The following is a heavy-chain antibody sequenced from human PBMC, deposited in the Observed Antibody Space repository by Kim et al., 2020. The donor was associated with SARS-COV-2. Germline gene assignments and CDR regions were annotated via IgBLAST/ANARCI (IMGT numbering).Heavy chain of an antibody. Sequence: YSPKFQGGATITRDTSARTAYMELSSLRSEDTAVYYCARSPDIVATISLDYWGQGTLVTVSS. D-gene: IGHD5-12*01. V-gene: IGHV1-3*01. J-gene: IGHJ4*02. CDR3: ARSPDIVATISLDY.